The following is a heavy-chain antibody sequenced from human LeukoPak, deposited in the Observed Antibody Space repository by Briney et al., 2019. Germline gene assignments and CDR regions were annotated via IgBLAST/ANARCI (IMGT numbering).Heavy chain of an antibody. V-gene: IGHV3-21*01. CDR1: GFTFSSYS. CDR2: ISSSRSYI. Sequence: GGSLRLSCAASGFTFSSYSMNWVRQAPGKGLEWVSSISSSRSYIYYADSVKGRFTISRDNAKNSLYLQMNSLRAEDTAVYYCARDYYDSSGYYSYWGQGTLVTVSS. CDR3: ARDYYDSSGYYSY. J-gene: IGHJ4*02. D-gene: IGHD3-22*01.